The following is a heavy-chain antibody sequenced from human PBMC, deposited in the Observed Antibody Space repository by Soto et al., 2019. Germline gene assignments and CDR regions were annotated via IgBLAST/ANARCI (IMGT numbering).Heavy chain of an antibody. CDR1: GFTFSSYA. CDR2: ISGSGGST. V-gene: IGHV3-23*01. J-gene: IGHJ6*02. CDR3: AKDHGWLPTDYYRMDV. D-gene: IGHD5-12*01. Sequence: PGGSLRLSCAASGFTFSSYAMSWVRQAPGKGLEWVSAISGSGGSTYYADSVKGRFTISRDNSKNTLYLQMNSLRAEDTAVYYCAKDHGWLPTDYYRMDVWGQGTTVTVSS.